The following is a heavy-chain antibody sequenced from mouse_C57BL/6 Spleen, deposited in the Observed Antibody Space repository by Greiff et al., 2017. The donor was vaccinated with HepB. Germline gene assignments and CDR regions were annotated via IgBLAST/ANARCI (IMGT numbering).Heavy chain of an antibody. V-gene: IGHV1-64*01. CDR2: IHPNSGST. Sequence: QVQLQQPGAELVKPGASVKLSCKASGYTFTSYWMHWVKQRPGQGLEWIGMIHPNSGSTNYNEKFKSKATLTVDKSSSTAYMQLSSLKSEDSAVYYCAQEGGYYYGGYYFDYWGQSTTLTVSS. J-gene: IGHJ2*01. D-gene: IGHD1-1*01. CDR1: GYTFTSYW. CDR3: AQEGGYYYGGYYFDY.